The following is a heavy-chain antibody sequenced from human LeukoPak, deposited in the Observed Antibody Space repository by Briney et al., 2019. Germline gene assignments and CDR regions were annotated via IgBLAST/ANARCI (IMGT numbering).Heavy chain of an antibody. CDR2: ISSRSSHI. D-gene: IGHD2-21*02. V-gene: IGHV3-21*01. CDR3: AREGGGDYYINDAFDM. CDR1: GFTFSSYT. Sequence: KPGGSLRLSGAASGFTFSSYTMNWVRQAPGKGLEWVSSISSRSSHIYYADSVKGRFTISRDNAKNSLYLQMNSLRVEDTAVYYCAREGGGDYYINDAFDMWGQGTVVTVSS. J-gene: IGHJ3*02.